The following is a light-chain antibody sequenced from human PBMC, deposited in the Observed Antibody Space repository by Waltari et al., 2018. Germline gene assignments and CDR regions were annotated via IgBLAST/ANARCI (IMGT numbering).Light chain of an antibody. V-gene: IGKV3-20*01. J-gene: IGKJ4*01. CDR2: GTS. Sequence: EIVLTQSPGTMSLSPGERATLSCRASQSVTSSSLWWYQQKLGQTPRLLIYGTSTRATGIPDRFSGGGSGTDFTLTISRLEPEDFAVYYCQQYDGEVLTFGGGTKVEI. CDR1: QSVTSSS. CDR3: QQYDGEVLT.